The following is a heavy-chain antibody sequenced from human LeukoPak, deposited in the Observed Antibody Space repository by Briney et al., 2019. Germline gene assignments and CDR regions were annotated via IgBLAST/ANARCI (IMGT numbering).Heavy chain of an antibody. CDR2: HYYSGST. D-gene: IGHD3-10*01. V-gene: IGHV4-59*01. Sequence: SETLSLTCTVSGGSISSYYWSWIRQPPGKGLEGIGYHYYSGSTNYSPSLKSRVTISVDTSKNQFSLKLSSVTAADTAVYYCARRQVGGYLFDYWGQGTLVTVSS. CDR1: GGSISSYY. CDR3: ARRQVGGYLFDY. J-gene: IGHJ4*02.